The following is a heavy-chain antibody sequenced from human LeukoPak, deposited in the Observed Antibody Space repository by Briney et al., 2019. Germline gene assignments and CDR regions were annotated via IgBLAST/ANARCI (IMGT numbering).Heavy chain of an antibody. J-gene: IGHJ5*02. V-gene: IGHV1-2*06. Sequence: ASVKVSCKASGYTFTGYYMHWVRQAPGQGLEWMGRINPNSGGTNYAQKFQGRVTMTRDTSISTAYMELSRLRSDDTAVYYCARGDSSSWYRLRFDPWGQGTLVTVSS. CDR2: INPNSGGT. CDR3: ARGDSSSWYRLRFDP. CDR1: GYTFTGYY. D-gene: IGHD6-13*01.